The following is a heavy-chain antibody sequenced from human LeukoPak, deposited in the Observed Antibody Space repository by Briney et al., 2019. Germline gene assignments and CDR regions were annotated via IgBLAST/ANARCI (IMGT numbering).Heavy chain of an antibody. J-gene: IGHJ5*02. CDR1: GFTFDDYA. V-gene: IGHV3-9*01. Sequence: SGGSLRLSCAASGFTFDDYAMHWVRQAPGKGLEWVSGISWNSGSIGYADSVKGRFTISRDNAKNSLYLQMNSLRAEDTAVYYCAAQGGYSYSGWFDPWGQGTLVTVSS. D-gene: IGHD5-18*01. CDR2: ISWNSGSI. CDR3: AAQGGYSYSGWFDP.